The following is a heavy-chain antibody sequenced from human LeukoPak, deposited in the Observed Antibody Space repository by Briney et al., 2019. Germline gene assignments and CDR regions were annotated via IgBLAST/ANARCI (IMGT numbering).Heavy chain of an antibody. Sequence: SETLSLTCTVSGGSISSSSYYWGWIRQPPGKGLEWIASIYYSGSSYYKPSLKSRVTISVDKSKNQFSLKLSSVTAADTAVYYCASGGMTTVTTAFDYWGQGTLVTVSS. CDR2: IYYSGSS. CDR3: ASGGMTTVTTAFDY. D-gene: IGHD4-17*01. V-gene: IGHV4-39*07. CDR1: GGSISSSSYY. J-gene: IGHJ4*02.